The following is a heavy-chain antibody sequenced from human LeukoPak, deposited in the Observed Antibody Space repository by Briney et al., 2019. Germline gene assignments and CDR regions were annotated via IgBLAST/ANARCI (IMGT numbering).Heavy chain of an antibody. Sequence: ASVKVSCKASGYTFTGYYMHWVRQAPGQGLEWMGWINPNSGGTNYAQKFQGRVTMTRDTSISTAYMELSRLRFDDTAVYYCAIGVIAAAGYDYWGQGTLVTVSS. J-gene: IGHJ4*02. CDR2: INPNSGGT. CDR1: GYTFTGYY. D-gene: IGHD6-13*01. CDR3: AIGVIAAAGYDY. V-gene: IGHV1-2*02.